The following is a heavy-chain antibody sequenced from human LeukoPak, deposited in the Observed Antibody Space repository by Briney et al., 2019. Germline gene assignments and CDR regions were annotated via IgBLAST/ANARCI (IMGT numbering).Heavy chain of an antibody. CDR1: GFTFSSYW. J-gene: IGHJ4*02. Sequence: GGSLRLSCAASGFTFSSYWVHWVRQAPGKGLVWVSRINSDGSSTSYADSVKGRFTISRDNSKNTLYLQMNSLRAEDTAVYYCARDRGTNGDYHRGYFDYWGQGTLVTVSS. CDR2: INSDGSST. V-gene: IGHV3-74*01. CDR3: ARDRGTNGDYHRGYFDY. D-gene: IGHD1-1*01.